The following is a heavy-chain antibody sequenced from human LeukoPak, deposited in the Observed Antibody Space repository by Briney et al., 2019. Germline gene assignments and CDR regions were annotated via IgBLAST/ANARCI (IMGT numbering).Heavy chain of an antibody. Sequence: GGSLRLSCAASGFTFSSHSMNWVRQAPGKGLEGVSYISSSSSTIYYADSVKGRFTISRDNAKNSLYLQMNSLRDEDTAVYYCARTRIYGSGFDAFDIWGQGTMVTVSS. J-gene: IGHJ3*02. CDR3: ARTRIYGSGFDAFDI. CDR1: GFTFSSHS. V-gene: IGHV3-48*02. D-gene: IGHD3-10*01. CDR2: ISSSSSTI.